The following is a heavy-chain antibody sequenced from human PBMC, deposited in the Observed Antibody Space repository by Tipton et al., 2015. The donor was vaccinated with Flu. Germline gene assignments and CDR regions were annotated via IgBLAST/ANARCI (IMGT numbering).Heavy chain of an antibody. V-gene: IGHV4-39*07. CDR1: GGSISTSGYF. CDR3: ARIIRITMIRGLRDPYYFDY. J-gene: IGHJ4*02. D-gene: IGHD3-10*01. CDR2: VYYSGGT. Sequence: TLSLTCTVSGGSISTSGYFWGWIRQPPGKALEWIGSVYYSGGTHHNPSLKSQVSISGDTSKNQFSLKLTYVTAADTAVYFCARIIRITMIRGLRDPYYFDYWGQGMLVTVSS.